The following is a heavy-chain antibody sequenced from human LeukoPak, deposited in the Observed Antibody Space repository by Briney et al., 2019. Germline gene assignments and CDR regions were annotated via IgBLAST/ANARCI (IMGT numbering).Heavy chain of an antibody. D-gene: IGHD1-26*01. V-gene: IGHV3-30*18. J-gene: IGHJ4*02. CDR3: AKSLSGYSYYCDY. Sequence: GGSLRLSCAASGFTFSSYGMHWVCQAPRKGLEWGAVISYDGSNQYYADSVKGRVTTSRDNSTHTLYLQMNSLRAEDTAVYYWAKSLSGYSYYCDYWGQGTLVTVSS. CDR1: GFTFSSYG. CDR2: ISYDGSNQ.